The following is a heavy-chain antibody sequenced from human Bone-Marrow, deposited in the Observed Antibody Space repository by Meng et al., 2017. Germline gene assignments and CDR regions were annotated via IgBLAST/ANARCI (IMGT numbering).Heavy chain of an antibody. J-gene: IGHJ4*02. D-gene: IGHD6-13*01. V-gene: IGHV1-18*01. CDR2: ISAYNGNT. Sequence: VQVVNAGAEGKKPGASVKVSCKASGYTFTSYGISWVRQAPGQGLEWMGWISAYNGNTNYAQKLQGRVTMTTDTSTSTAYMELRSLRSDDTAVYYCARDEDISAAGKLFGDYWGQGTLVTVSS. CDR3: ARDEDISAAGKLFGDY. CDR1: GYTFTSYG.